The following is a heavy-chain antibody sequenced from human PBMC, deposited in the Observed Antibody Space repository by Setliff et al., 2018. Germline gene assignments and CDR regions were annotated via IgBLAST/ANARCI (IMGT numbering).Heavy chain of an antibody. J-gene: IGHJ4*02. CDR3: TRGPPDFVVVPAAAKFDF. D-gene: IGHD2-2*01. CDR1: GYTFTNFG. Sequence: ASVKVSCKTSGYTFTNFGINWVRQAPGQGLEWMGWNSAYAQKFQGRVTMTTDTPTSTAYMELRSLRSDDTAVYYCTRGPPDFVVVPAAAKFDFWGQGTLVTVSS. CDR2: NSA. V-gene: IGHV1-18*01.